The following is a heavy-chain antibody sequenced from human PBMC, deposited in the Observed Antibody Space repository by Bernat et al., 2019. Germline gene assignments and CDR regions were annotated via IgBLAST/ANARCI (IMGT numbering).Heavy chain of an antibody. D-gene: IGHD3-3*01. Sequence: QVQLVQSGAEVKKPGASVKVSCKASGYTFTSYGISWVRQAPGQGLEWRGWISAYNGNTNYAQKLQGGVTMTADTSTSTAYMEMRSLRSDDTAVYYCARDRALEWGPYYFDYWGQGALVTVSS. CDR2: ISAYNGNT. CDR1: GYTFTSYG. J-gene: IGHJ4*02. CDR3: ARDRALEWGPYYFDY. V-gene: IGHV1-18*01.